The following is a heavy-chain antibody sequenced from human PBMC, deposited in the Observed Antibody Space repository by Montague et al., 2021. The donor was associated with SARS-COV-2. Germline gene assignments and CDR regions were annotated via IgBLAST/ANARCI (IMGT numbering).Heavy chain of an antibody. D-gene: IGHD3-9*01. V-gene: IGHV3-74*01. CDR1: GFPFSSHW. CDR3: ATDRTVAPGYGFDP. Sequence: SLRLSFSASGFPFSSHWMHWVRQLPGKGLLWVSRINTDGTITNYADSVKGRFTISRDNAKNSMYLQMNSPRVEDTAVYYCATDRTVAPGYGFDPWGQGTLVTVSS. J-gene: IGHJ5*02. CDR2: INTDGTIT.